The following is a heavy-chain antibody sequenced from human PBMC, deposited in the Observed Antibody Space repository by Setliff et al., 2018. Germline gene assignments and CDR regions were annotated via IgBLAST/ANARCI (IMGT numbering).Heavy chain of an antibody. CDR3: ARENGYCSGGACYFMFDY. D-gene: IGHD2-15*01. V-gene: IGHV4-59*11. CDR1: GGSSSSHY. J-gene: IGHJ4*02. Sequence: TLSLTCTVSGGSSSSHYWSWIRQPPGKGLEWIGYIHYSGTTNYNPSLKSRVTLSLDTAKNQFSLELRAVTAADTALYYCARENGYCSGGACYFMFDYWGQGTLVTVSS. CDR2: IHYSGTT.